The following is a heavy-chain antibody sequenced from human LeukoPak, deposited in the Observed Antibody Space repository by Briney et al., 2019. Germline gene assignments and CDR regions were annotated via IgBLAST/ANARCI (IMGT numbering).Heavy chain of an antibody. J-gene: IGHJ4*02. Sequence: GGSLRLSCAASGFTFSSSWMHWVRQAPGEGLVWLSRIKDDGTEIDYADTVKGRFTISRDNAKNTQELQMNSLTSEDTAVYYCTGEQYCSTTTCYNRYFDSWGQGTLVTVSS. CDR3: TGEQYCSTTTCYNRYFDS. D-gene: IGHD2-2*01. CDR1: GFTFSSSW. V-gene: IGHV3-74*01. CDR2: IKDDGTEI.